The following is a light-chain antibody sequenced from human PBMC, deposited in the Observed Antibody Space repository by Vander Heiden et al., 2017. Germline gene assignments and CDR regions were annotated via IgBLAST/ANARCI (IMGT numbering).Light chain of an antibody. CDR2: DAS. V-gene: IGKV1-33*01. J-gene: IGKJ4*01. CDR1: QDISNY. CDR3: QQYDNLPRT. Sequence: DIQMTQSPSSLSASVGDRITITCPASQDISNYLNWYQQKPGKAPKLLIYDASNLETGVPSRFSGSGSGTDSTFTISSLQPEDIATYYGQQYDNLPRTFGGGTKVEIK.